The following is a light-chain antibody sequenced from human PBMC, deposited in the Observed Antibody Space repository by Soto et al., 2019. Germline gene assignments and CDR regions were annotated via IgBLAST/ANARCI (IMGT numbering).Light chain of an antibody. J-gene: IGKJ2*01. CDR3: QQYYSYPYT. Sequence: DIQLTQSPSFLSASVGDRVTITCRASQGISSYLAWYQQKPGKAPKLLIYAASTLQSGVPLRFSGSGSGTSFTLTISSLQPEDFATYYCQQYYSYPYTFGQGTKLEIK. V-gene: IGKV1-9*01. CDR2: AAS. CDR1: QGISSY.